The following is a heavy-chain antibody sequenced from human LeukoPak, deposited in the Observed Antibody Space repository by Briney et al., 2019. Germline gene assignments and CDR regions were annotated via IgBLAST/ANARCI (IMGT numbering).Heavy chain of an antibody. V-gene: IGHV3-53*01. CDR2: ININTNT. D-gene: IGHD3-16*01. CDR3: GISQTWGHLVES. Sequence: GGSLRLSCAASGITVSGNYMTWVRQTPGKGLEWISFININTNTFYADFVRGRFTISRDTSKNTLLLHMSSLREEDSAVYYCGISQTWGHLVESWGQGTLVTVSS. CDR1: GITVSGNY. J-gene: IGHJ4*02.